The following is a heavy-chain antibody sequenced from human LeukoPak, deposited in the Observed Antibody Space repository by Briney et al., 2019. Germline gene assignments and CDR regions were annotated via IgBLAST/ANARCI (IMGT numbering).Heavy chain of an antibody. V-gene: IGHV3-30-3*01. J-gene: IGHJ3*02. CDR3: ARDWGDGYKELPDAFDI. CDR2: ISYDGSNK. Sequence: GGSLRLSCAASGFTFSSYAMHWVRQAPGKGLEWVAVISYDGSNKYYADSVKGRFTISRDNSKNTLYLQMNSLRAEDTAVYYCARDWGDGYKELPDAFDIWGQGTMVTVSS. CDR1: GFTFSSYA. D-gene: IGHD5-24*01.